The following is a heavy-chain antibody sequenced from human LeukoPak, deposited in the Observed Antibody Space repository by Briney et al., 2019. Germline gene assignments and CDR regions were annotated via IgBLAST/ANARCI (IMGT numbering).Heavy chain of an antibody. CDR3: ARGSPGWYFDL. CDR2: IYYSGST. Sequence: SETLSLTCTVSGGSISSSSYYWGWIRQPPGKGLEWIGSIYYSGSTYYNPSLKSRVTISVDTSKNQFSLKLSSVIAADTAVYYCARGSPGWYFDLWGRGTLVTVSS. J-gene: IGHJ2*01. CDR1: GGSISSSSYY. V-gene: IGHV4-39*01.